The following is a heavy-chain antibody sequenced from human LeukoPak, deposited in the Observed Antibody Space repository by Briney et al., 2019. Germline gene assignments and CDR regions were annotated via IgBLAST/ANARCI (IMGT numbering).Heavy chain of an antibody. CDR2: IYYSGST. J-gene: IGHJ4*02. V-gene: IGHV4-59*08. CDR3: ARGYSYGGYYFDY. CDR1: GGSISSYY. Sequence: SETLSLTCTVSGGSISSYYWSWIRQPPGKGLEWIGDIYYSGSTNYNPSLKSRVTISVDTSKNQFSLKLSSVTAADTAVYYCARGYSYGGYYFDYWGQGTLVTVSS. D-gene: IGHD5-18*01.